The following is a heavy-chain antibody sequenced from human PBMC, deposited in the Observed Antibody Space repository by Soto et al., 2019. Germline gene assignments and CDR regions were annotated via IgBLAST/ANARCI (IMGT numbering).Heavy chain of an antibody. V-gene: IGHV1-69*01. Sequence: QVQLVQSGAEVKKPGSSVRVSCKASGGTFSNFGFSWVRQAPGQGLEWMGGIIPIFASSNYAQKFQGRLTITADESTSTAYMDLSSLRSEDTAVYFCAKDVGFQQSLFVFETWGQGTLVTVSS. J-gene: IGHJ5*02. CDR3: AKDVGFQQSLFVFET. CDR1: GGTFSNFG. D-gene: IGHD6-13*01. CDR2: IIPIFASS.